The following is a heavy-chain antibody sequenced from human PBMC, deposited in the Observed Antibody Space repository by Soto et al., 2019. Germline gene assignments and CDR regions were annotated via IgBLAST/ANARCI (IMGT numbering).Heavy chain of an antibody. CDR2: IYYSGNT. V-gene: IGHV4-59*01. CDR3: ARSRGGYFDY. J-gene: IGHJ4*02. Sequence: QVQLQESGPGLVKPSETLSLTCTVSGVSISSYYWSWIRQPPGKGLEWIGYIYYSGNTNYNPSLKSRATISVDTSKNQFSLKLSSVTAADTAVYYCARSRGGYFDYWGQGTLVTVSS. D-gene: IGHD3-16*01. CDR1: GVSISSYY.